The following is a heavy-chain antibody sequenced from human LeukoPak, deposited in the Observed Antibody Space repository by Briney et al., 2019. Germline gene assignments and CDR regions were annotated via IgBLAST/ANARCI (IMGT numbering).Heavy chain of an antibody. Sequence: ASVKVSCKASGYTFTSYGISWVRQAPGQGLEWMGWISNYNGKTDYAQKFQGRVTMTTDTSTSTASMELRSLRSDDTAMYYCARDSCSGGSCYVDYWGQGTLVTVSS. CDR3: ARDSCSGGSCYVDY. CDR2: ISNYNGKT. J-gene: IGHJ4*02. D-gene: IGHD2-15*01. CDR1: GYTFTSYG. V-gene: IGHV1-18*01.